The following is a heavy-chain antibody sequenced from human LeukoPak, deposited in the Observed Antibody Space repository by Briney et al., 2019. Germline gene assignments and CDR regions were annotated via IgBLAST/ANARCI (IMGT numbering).Heavy chain of an antibody. V-gene: IGHV3-23*01. J-gene: IGHJ4*02. CDR2: ISGSGGST. CDR3: AKDPTYYYDSSGYYTPPYFDY. Sequence: GGSLRLSCAASGFTFSSYAMSWVRQAPGKGLEWVSAISGSGGSTYYADSVKGRFTIPRDNSKNTLYLQMNSLRAEDTAVYYCAKDPTYYYDSSGYYTPPYFDYWGQGTLVTVSS. CDR1: GFTFSSYA. D-gene: IGHD3-22*01.